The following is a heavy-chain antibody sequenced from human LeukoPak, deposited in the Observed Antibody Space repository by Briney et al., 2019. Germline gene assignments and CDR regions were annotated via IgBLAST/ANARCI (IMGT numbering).Heavy chain of an antibody. CDR3: ARIVTTGLNWFDP. D-gene: IGHD4-11*01. CDR1: GGSFSGYY. J-gene: IGHJ5*02. CDR2: IYHSGST. V-gene: IGHV4-34*01. Sequence: PSETLSLTCAVYGGSFSGYYWSWIRQPPGKGLEWIGEIYHSGSTNYNPSLKSRVTISVDKSKNQFSLKLSSVTAADTAVHYCARIVTTGLNWFDPWGQGTLVTVSS.